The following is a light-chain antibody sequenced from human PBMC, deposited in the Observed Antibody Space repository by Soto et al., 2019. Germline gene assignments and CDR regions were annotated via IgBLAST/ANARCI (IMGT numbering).Light chain of an antibody. CDR1: QDISNY. J-gene: IGKJ5*01. Sequence: DIQMTQSPSSLSASVGDRVTITCQASQDISNYLNWYQQKPGKAPKLLIYDASNLETGVPSRFRGSGSWIDFTFTISTLLPEDIATYYCQQYDNLPSITFGQGTRLESK. CDR2: DAS. CDR3: QQYDNLPSIT. V-gene: IGKV1-33*01.